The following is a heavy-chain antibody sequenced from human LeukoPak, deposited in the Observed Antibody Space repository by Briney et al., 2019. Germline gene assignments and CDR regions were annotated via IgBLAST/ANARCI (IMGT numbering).Heavy chain of an antibody. V-gene: IGHV1-8*01. J-gene: IGHJ4*02. CDR1: GYLFTSYD. Sequence: ASVKVSCKASGYLFTSYDINWVRQATGQGLEWMGWMNPNTGHTGYAQRFQGRVTLTSDSLTTAYMELSSLTSEDTAIYYSSRDHESGSGSDYWGQGTRVTVSS. D-gene: IGHD1-26*01. CDR2: MNPNTGHT. CDR3: SRDHESGSGSDY.